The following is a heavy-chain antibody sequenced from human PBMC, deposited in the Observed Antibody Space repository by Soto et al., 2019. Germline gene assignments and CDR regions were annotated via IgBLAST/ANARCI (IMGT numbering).Heavy chain of an antibody. V-gene: IGHV4-34*01. CDR3: ARRGLSHWAYFYYMDV. J-gene: IGHJ6*03. CDR2: INHLGSI. Sequence: QVQLQQWGAGLLKPSETLSLTCVVSGGSLSDYFWSWIRQPPGMALEWIGEINHLGSINYNPSLKRRVTLAVDTSKNQFSMTLNSVTAADTATYCCARRGLSHWAYFYYMDVWDRGTTVTVS. CDR1: GGSLSDYF. D-gene: IGHD3-16*01.